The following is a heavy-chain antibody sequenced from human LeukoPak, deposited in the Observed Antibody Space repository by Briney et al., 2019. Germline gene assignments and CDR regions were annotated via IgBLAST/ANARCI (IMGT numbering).Heavy chain of an antibody. Sequence: EALMLYCKCSDYSFTSYWIGWMRPLPGKCLEWMGIIYPGESDTRSSPSCHGQVTISADKSISTAYLQWCSLKASDTAMYYCARADSSSHNWFDPCGQGTLVTVS. D-gene: IGHD6-13*01. J-gene: IGHJ5*02. V-gene: IGHV5-51*01. CDR2: IYPGESDT. CDR1: DYSFTSYW. CDR3: ARADSSSHNWFDP.